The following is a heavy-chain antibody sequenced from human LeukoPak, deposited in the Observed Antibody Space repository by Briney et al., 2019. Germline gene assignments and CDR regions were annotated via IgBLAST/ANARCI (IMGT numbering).Heavy chain of an antibody. D-gene: IGHD6-19*01. CDR1: GFTFSRYA. J-gene: IGHJ4*02. CDR2: ISYDGSNE. Sequence: GGSLRLSCAASGFTFSRYAMHWVRQAPGKGLEWVAVISYDGSNEYYADSVKGRFTISRDSSENTLYLQMNSLRVEDTAVYYCARDRDGSGWHDYWGQGTLVTVSS. CDR3: ARDRDGSGWHDY. V-gene: IGHV3-30-3*01.